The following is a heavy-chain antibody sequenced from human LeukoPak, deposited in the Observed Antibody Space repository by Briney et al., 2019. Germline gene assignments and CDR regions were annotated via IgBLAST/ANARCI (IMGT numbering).Heavy chain of an antibody. J-gene: IGHJ4*02. CDR3: ARVGMVREY. CDR1: GGSISSSSYF. V-gene: IGHV4-39*01. CDR2: IYYSGTT. D-gene: IGHD3-10*01. Sequence: SETLSLTCTVSGGSISSSSYFWGWIRQPPGKGLEWIGSIYYSGTTYYNPSLKSRVTISVDTSKNQFSLKLSSVTAADTAVYYCARVGMVREYWGQGTLVTVSS.